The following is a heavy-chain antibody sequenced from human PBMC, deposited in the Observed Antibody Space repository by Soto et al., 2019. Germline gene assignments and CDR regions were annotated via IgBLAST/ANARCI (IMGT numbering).Heavy chain of an antibody. Sequence: ASVKVSCKVSGYTLTELSMHWVRQAPGKGLEWMGGFDPEDGETIYAQKFQGRVTMTEDTSTDTAYMELSSLRSEDTAVYYCATDSDREQQLVRYFDYWGQGTLVTVSS. CDR3: ATDSDREQQLVRYFDY. J-gene: IGHJ4*02. D-gene: IGHD6-13*01. CDR1: GYTLTELS. CDR2: FDPEDGET. V-gene: IGHV1-24*01.